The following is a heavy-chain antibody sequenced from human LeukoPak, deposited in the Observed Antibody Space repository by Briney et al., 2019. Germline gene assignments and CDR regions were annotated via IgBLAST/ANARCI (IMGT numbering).Heavy chain of an antibody. J-gene: IGHJ4*02. V-gene: IGHV3-7*01. CDR3: ARQGATAILEFDY. Sequence: PGGSLRLSCAASGFTFSSYWMSWVRQAPGKGLEWVANIKQDGSEKYYVDSVKGRFTISRDNAKNSLYLQMNSLRAEDTAVYYCARQGATAILEFDYWGQGTLVTVSS. CDR1: GFTFSSYW. D-gene: IGHD2-2*02. CDR2: IKQDGSEK.